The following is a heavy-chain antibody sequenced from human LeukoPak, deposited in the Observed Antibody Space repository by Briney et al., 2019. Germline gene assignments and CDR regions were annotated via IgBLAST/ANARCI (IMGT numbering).Heavy chain of an antibody. Sequence: SETLSLTCTVSGGSISSSSYYWSWIRQPAGKGLEWIGRIYTSGSTNYNPSLKSRVTMSVDTSKNQFSLKLSSVTAADTAVYYCARRKITMVRGNPARFDPWGQGTLVTVSS. V-gene: IGHV4-61*02. D-gene: IGHD3-10*01. CDR1: GGSISSSSYY. CDR2: IYTSGST. J-gene: IGHJ5*02. CDR3: ARRKITMVRGNPARFDP.